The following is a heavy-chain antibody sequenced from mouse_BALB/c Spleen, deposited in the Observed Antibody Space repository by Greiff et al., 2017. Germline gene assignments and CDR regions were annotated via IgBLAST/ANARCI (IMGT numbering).Heavy chain of an antibody. D-gene: IGHD1-1*01. J-gene: IGHJ2*01. CDR3: ARGGNYGSLYFDY. CDR1: GFTFSSYA. Sequence: EVKLVESGGGLVKPGGSLKLSCAASGFTFSSYAMSWVRQTPEKRLEWVASISSGGSTYYPDSVKGRFTISSDNARNILYLQMSSLRSEDTAMYYCARGGNYGSLYFDYWGQGTTLTVSS. CDR2: ISSGGST. V-gene: IGHV5-6-5*01.